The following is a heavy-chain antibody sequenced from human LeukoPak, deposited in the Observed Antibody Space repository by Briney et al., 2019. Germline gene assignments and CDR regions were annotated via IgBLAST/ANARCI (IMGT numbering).Heavy chain of an antibody. CDR3: ARGSRGYTYG. J-gene: IGHJ4*02. CDR1: GGSISSSSYY. CDR2: IYYSGST. D-gene: IGHD5-18*01. Sequence: SETLSLTCTVSGGSISSSSYYWGWIRQPPGKGLEWIGSIYYSGSTYYNPSLKSRVTISVDTSKNQFSLKLSSVTATDTAVYYCARGSRGYTYGWGQGTLVTVSS. V-gene: IGHV4-39*01.